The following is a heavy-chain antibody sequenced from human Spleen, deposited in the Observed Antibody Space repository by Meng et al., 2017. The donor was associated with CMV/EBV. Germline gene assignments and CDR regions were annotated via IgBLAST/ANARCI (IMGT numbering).Heavy chain of an antibody. V-gene: IGHV3-21*01. J-gene: IGHJ6*02. Sequence: GESLKISCSASGFTVSSNYMSWVRQAPGKGLEWVSSISSSSSYIYYADSVKGRFTISRDNAKNSLYLQMNSLRAEDTAVYYCAREVGDCSSTSCFPSSGWYDYYYYYGMDVWGQGTTVTVSS. D-gene: IGHD2-2*01. CDR2: ISSSSSYI. CDR1: GFTVSSNY. CDR3: AREVGDCSSTSCFPSSGWYDYYYYYGMDV.